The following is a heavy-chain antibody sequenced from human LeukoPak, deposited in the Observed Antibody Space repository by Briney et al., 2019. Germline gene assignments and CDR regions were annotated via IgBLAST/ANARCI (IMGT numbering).Heavy chain of an antibody. CDR1: GGTFSSYA. V-gene: IGHV1-69*13. Sequence: ASVKVSCKASGGTFSSYAISWVRQAPGQGLEWMGGIIPIFGTANYAQKFQGRVTITADESTSTAYMELSSLRSEDTAVYYCARALRIAVAGLLGYWGQGTLVTVSS. D-gene: IGHD6-19*01. CDR2: IIPIFGTA. J-gene: IGHJ4*02. CDR3: ARALRIAVAGLLGY.